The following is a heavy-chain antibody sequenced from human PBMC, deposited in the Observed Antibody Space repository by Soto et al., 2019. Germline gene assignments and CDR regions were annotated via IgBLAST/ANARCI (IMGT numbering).Heavy chain of an antibody. CDR3: AKDKERDDYGDQRSLWAATDYYYYGMDV. CDR1: GFTFSSYG. CDR2: ISYDGSNK. Sequence: QVQLVESGGGVVQPGRSLRLSCAASGFTFSSYGMHWVRQAPGKGLEWVAVISYDGSNKYYADSVKGRFTISRDNSKNTLYLQMNSLRAEDTAVYYCAKDKERDDYGDQRSLWAATDYYYYGMDVWGQGTTVTVSS. J-gene: IGHJ6*02. V-gene: IGHV3-30*18. D-gene: IGHD4-17*01.